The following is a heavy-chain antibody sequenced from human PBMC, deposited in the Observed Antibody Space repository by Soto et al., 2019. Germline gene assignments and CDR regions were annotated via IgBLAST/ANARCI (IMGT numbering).Heavy chain of an antibody. CDR1: GFTFSSYA. Sequence: QVQLVESGGGVVQPGRSLRLSCAASGFTFSSYAMHWVRQAPGKGLEWVSFISYDGSNKYYADSVKGRFTISRDNSKNTLYLQMNSLRAEDTAVYYCARDSETDFWSGYPTLPDYWGQGTLVTVSS. V-gene: IGHV3-30-3*01. CDR3: ARDSETDFWSGYPTLPDY. D-gene: IGHD3-3*01. CDR2: ISYDGSNK. J-gene: IGHJ4*02.